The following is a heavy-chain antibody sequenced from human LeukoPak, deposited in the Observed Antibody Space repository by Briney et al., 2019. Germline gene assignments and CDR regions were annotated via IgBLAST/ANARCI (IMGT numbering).Heavy chain of an antibody. CDR3: ARYTSLYSSSSSHYFDY. Sequence: ASVKVSCKASGGTFSSYAIRWVRQAPGQGLEWMGRIIPIFGIANYAQKFQGRVTITADKSTSTANMELSRLRSEDTAVYYFARYTSLYSSSSSHYFDYWGQGTMVTVSS. J-gene: IGHJ4*02. V-gene: IGHV1-69*04. CDR2: IIPIFGIA. CDR1: GGTFSSYA. D-gene: IGHD6-6*01.